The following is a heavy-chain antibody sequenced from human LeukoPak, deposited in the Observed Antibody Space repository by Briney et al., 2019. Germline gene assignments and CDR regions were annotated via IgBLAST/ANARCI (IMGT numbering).Heavy chain of an antibody. CDR3: ARDPRGGTLEH. J-gene: IGHJ1*01. Sequence: GGSLRLSCEAPGFTFSSYWMNWVRKVPGKGLLWVSRINSDGSSTDYADSVKGRFTISRDNAKNTVYLQMNSLRAEDTAVYYCARDPRGGTLEHWGQGTLVTVSS. CDR2: INSDGSST. CDR1: GFTFSSYW. D-gene: IGHD3-10*01. V-gene: IGHV3-74*01.